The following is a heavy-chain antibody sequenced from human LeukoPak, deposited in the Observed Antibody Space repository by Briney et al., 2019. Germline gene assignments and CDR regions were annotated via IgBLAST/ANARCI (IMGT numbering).Heavy chain of an antibody. D-gene: IGHD6-13*01. CDR2: IRSTGDT. V-gene: IGHV3-23*01. Sequence: PGGSLRLSCATSGFSFSENALSWFRQAPGKGLEWVSDIRSTGDTYYAESVKGRFTISRDSSKNTLYLQMNSLRADDTALYYASGHGSSSYWGQGTLVTVSS. CDR3: SGHGSSSY. J-gene: IGHJ4*02. CDR1: GFSFSENA.